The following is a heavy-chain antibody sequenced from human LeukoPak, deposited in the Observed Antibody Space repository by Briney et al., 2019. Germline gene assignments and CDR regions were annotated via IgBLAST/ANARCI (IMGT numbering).Heavy chain of an antibody. CDR1: GFTFSSYA. J-gene: IGHJ4*02. CDR2: ISGSGGST. V-gene: IGHV3-23*01. CDR3: AKGLAQLWFY. D-gene: IGHD5-18*01. Sequence: PGGSLRLSCAASGFTFSSYAMSWVCQAPGKGLEWGSAISGSGGSTYYADSVKGRFTISRDNSKNTLNLQMNSLRAEDTAVYYCAKGLAQLWFYWGQGTLVTVSS.